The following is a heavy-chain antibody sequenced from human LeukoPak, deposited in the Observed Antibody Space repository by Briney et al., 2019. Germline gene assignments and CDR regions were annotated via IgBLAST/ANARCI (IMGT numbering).Heavy chain of an antibody. Sequence: ASVKVSCKASGYTFTCYYMHWVRHAPGQGLEWMGWINPNSGGTNYAQKFQGRVTMTRDTSISTAYMELSRLRSDDTAVYYCARDQGDTIFGVVIDWGQGTLVTVSS. CDR2: INPNSGGT. J-gene: IGHJ4*02. D-gene: IGHD3-3*01. CDR1: GYTFTCYY. V-gene: IGHV1-2*02. CDR3: ARDQGDTIFGVVID.